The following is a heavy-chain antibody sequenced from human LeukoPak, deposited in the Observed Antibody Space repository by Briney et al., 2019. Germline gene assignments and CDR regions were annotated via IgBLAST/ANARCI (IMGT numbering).Heavy chain of an antibody. Sequence: GGSLRLSCTASGFTFGDYAMSWFRQAPGKGLEWVGFIRSKAYGWTTEYAASVKGRFTISRDDSKSIAYLQMNSLKTEDTAVYYCTRDNHYGDYGNDAFDIWGQGTMVTVSS. V-gene: IGHV3-49*03. CDR2: IRSKAYGWTT. J-gene: IGHJ3*02. CDR1: GFTFGDYA. D-gene: IGHD4-17*01. CDR3: TRDNHYGDYGNDAFDI.